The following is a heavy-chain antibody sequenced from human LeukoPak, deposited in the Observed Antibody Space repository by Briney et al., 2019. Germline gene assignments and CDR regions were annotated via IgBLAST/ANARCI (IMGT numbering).Heavy chain of an antibody. D-gene: IGHD1-14*01. CDR2: AYSGGNS. Sequence: PGGSLRLSCAASGFTVSSNYMSWVRQAPGKGLEWVSSAYSGGNSFYGDSVKGRFTIFRDNSKNTLYLQMNSLRAEDTAVYYCAKETARPAGVFEYWGQGTRVTVSS. CDR1: GFTVSSNY. J-gene: IGHJ4*02. CDR3: AKETARPAGVFEY. V-gene: IGHV3-66*01.